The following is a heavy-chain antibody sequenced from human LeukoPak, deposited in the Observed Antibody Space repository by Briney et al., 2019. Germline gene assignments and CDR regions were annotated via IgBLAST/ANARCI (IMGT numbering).Heavy chain of an antibody. D-gene: IGHD2-15*01. CDR2: IYYSGST. CDR3: ARRGIAAKYAFDI. J-gene: IGHJ3*02. V-gene: IGHV4-31*03. CDR1: GGSISSGGYC. Sequence: SQTLSLTCTVSGGSISSGGYCWSWIRQHPGKGLEWIGYIYYSGSTYYNPSLKSRVTISVDTSKNQFSLKLSSVTAADTAVYYCARRGIAAKYAFDIWGQGTMVTVSS.